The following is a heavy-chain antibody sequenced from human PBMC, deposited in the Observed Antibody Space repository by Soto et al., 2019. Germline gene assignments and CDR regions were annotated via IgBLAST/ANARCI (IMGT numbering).Heavy chain of an antibody. Sequence: SETLSLTCTVSGGSIGSYYWSWIRQPPGKGLEWIGYIYYSGSTNYNPSLKSRVTISVDTSKNQSSLKLSSVTAADTAVYYCARALGDYDSSGYYYADWYFDLWGRGTLVTVSS. CDR1: GGSIGSYY. V-gene: IGHV4-59*01. CDR2: IYYSGST. J-gene: IGHJ2*01. CDR3: ARALGDYDSSGYYYADWYFDL. D-gene: IGHD3-22*01.